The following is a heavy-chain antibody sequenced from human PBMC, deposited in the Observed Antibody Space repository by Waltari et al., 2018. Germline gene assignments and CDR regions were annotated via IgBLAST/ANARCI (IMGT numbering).Heavy chain of an antibody. D-gene: IGHD4-17*01. CDR3: ARAPYLDYGDFYWYFDL. CDR1: GFTVSSNY. V-gene: IGHV3-53*02. CDR2: IYSGGST. Sequence: EVQLVETGGGLIQPGGSLRLSCAASGFTVSSNYMSWVRQAPGKGLEGVSVIYSGGSTYYADSVKGRFTISRDNSKNTLYLQMNSLRAEDTAVYYCARAPYLDYGDFYWYFDLWGRGTLVTVSS. J-gene: IGHJ2*01.